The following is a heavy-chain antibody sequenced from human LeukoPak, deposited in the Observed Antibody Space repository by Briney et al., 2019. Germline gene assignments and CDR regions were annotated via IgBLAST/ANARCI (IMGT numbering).Heavy chain of an antibody. D-gene: IGHD2-2*01. CDR3: ARDYCSTSFCYDN. Sequence: GGSLRLSCAASGFTLRNYGMHWVRQSPDKGLEWVAAIWYDGSKRLYADSVKGRFTISRDDSENALYLRMNSLRAEDTALYYCARDYCSTSFCYDNWGQGTLVTVSS. V-gene: IGHV3-33*01. CDR2: IWYDGSKR. J-gene: IGHJ4*02. CDR1: GFTLRNYG.